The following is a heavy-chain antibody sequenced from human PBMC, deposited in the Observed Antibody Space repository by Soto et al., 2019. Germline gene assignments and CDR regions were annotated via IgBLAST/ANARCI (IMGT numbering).Heavy chain of an antibody. CDR3: ARDVLGPRAFDY. Sequence: EVQLVESGGVIVQPGGSLRLSCSVSGFTFSSHWMHWVRQAPGKGLVWVSRISTDGSRTTYADSVKGRVTISRDNAKNTLYLDMSSLRAEDTAVYYCARDVLGPRAFDYWGQGTLVTVSS. J-gene: IGHJ4*02. V-gene: IGHV3-74*01. CDR2: ISTDGSRT. CDR1: GFTFSSHW.